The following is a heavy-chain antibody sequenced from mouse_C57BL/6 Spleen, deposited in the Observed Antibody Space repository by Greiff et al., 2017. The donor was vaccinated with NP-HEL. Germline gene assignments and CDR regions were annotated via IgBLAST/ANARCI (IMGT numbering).Heavy chain of an antibody. Sequence: VQVVESGAELARPGASVKMSCKASGYTFTSYTMHWVKQRPGQGLEWIGYINPSSGYTKYNQKFKDKATLTADKSSSTAYMQLSSLTSEDSAVYYCARRTTVVATEYLDVWGTGTTVTVSS. CDR2: INPSSGYT. J-gene: IGHJ1*03. CDR3: ARRTTVVATEYLDV. V-gene: IGHV1-4*01. CDR1: GYTFTSYT. D-gene: IGHD1-1*01.